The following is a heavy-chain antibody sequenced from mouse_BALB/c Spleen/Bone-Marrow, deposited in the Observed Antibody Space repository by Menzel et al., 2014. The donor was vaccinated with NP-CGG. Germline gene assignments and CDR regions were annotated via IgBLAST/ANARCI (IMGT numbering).Heavy chain of an antibody. Sequence: EVKLVESGPELVKPGASVKMSCKASGYTFTTYVMLWVKQKPGQGLEWIGYINPYNDGTKYNEKFKGKATLTSDKSSNTAYMELSSLTSEDSAVYYCARRISDGYYLDYWGQGTTLTVSS. V-gene: IGHV1-14*01. D-gene: IGHD2-3*01. CDR3: ARRISDGYYLDY. CDR1: GYTFTTYV. J-gene: IGHJ2*01. CDR2: INPYNDGT.